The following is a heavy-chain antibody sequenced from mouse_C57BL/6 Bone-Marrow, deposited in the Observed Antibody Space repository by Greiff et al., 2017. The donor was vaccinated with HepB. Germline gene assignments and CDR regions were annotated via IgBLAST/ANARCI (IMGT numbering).Heavy chain of an antibody. J-gene: IGHJ2*01. Sequence: DVMLVESGGGLVQPKGSLKLSCAASGFSFNTYAMNWVRQAPGKGLEWVARIRSKSNNYATYYADSVKDRFTISRDDSESMLYLQMNNLKTEDTAMYYGVRECNYVIRFDYWGQGTTLTVSS. D-gene: IGHD2-1*01. CDR3: VRECNYVIRFDY. CDR1: GFSFNTYA. CDR2: IRSKSNNYAT. V-gene: IGHV10-1*01.